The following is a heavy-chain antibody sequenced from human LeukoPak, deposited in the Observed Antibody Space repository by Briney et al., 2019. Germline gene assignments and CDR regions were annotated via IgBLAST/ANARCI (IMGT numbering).Heavy chain of an antibody. CDR3: TTQRRRGATTSSWYFDL. J-gene: IGHJ2*01. D-gene: IGHD1-26*01. Sequence: GGSLRLSCTASGFTFGDYAMSWFRQAPGKELEWVGFIRSKAYGGTTEYAASVKGRFTISRDDSKSIAYLQMNSLKTEDTAVYYCTTQRRRGATTSSWYFDLWGRGTLVTVSS. CDR1: GFTFGDYA. CDR2: IRSKAYGGTT. V-gene: IGHV3-49*03.